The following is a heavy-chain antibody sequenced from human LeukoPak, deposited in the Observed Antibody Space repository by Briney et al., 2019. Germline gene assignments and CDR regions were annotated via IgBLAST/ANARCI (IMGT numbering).Heavy chain of an antibody. D-gene: IGHD2-21*02. CDR3: AREDCGGDCCLFDL. Sequence: GGSLRLSCAASGFTFSSYSMNWVRQAPGKGLEWVSSITSGSSYIYYADSVKGRFTISRDNAKSSLFLQMNSLRAEDTAVYYCAREDCGGDCCLFDLRGQGTLVTVSS. J-gene: IGHJ4*02. V-gene: IGHV3-21*01. CDR1: GFTFSSYS. CDR2: ITSGSSYI.